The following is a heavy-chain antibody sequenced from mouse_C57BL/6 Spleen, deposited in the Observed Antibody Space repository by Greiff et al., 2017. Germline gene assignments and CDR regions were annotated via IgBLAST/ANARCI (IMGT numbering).Heavy chain of an antibody. CDR3: ARRDYGSSYGDFDY. Sequence: VQGVESGAELAKPGASVKLSCKASGYTFTSYWMHWVKQRPGQGLEWIGYINPSSGYTKYNQKFKDKATLTADKSSSTAYMQLSSLTYEDSAVYYCARRDYGSSYGDFDYWGQGTTLTVSS. D-gene: IGHD1-1*01. CDR2: INPSSGYT. V-gene: IGHV1-7*01. CDR1: GYTFTSYW. J-gene: IGHJ2*01.